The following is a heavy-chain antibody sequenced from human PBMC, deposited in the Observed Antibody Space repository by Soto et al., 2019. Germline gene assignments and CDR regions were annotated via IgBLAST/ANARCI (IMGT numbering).Heavy chain of an antibody. D-gene: IGHD6-6*01. V-gene: IGHV4-31*03. J-gene: IGHJ4*02. CDR2: IYYSGST. CDR3: AREFNGNLRPLRYSSSSPYFDY. CDR1: GGSISSGGYY. Sequence: PSETLSLTCTVSGGSISSGGYYWSWIRQHPGKGLEWIGYIYYSGSTYYNPSLKSRVTISVDTSKNQFSLKLSSVTAADTAVYYCAREFNGNLRPLRYSSSSPYFDYWGQGTLVTVSS.